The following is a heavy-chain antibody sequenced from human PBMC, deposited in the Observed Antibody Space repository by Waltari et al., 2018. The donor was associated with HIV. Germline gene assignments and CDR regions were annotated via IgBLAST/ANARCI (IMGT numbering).Heavy chain of an antibody. Sequence: QVQLVQSGAEVKKPGSSVRVSCKVSGGTFSSYAINGVRQAPRQGLEWMGGISPAVGKANYAERFKGRVTITADEYTSTAYMDLSSLRSEDTAVYFCARDHRGNKLLYGMDVWGQGTTVTV. CDR1: GGTFSSYA. J-gene: IGHJ6*02. CDR3: ARDHRGNKLLYGMDV. V-gene: IGHV1-69*01. CDR2: ISPAVGKA.